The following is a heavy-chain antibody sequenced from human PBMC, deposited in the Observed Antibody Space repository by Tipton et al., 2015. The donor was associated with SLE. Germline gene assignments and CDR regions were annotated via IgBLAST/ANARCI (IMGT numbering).Heavy chain of an antibody. V-gene: IGHV4-34*01. CDR2: INHDGST. CDR3: ARAPRAWNYYYALDI. Sequence: TLSLTCTVSGGSISSHYWTWIRQPPGKGLEWIGEINHDGSTNYNPSLKSRVTISLDTSKNQFSLRLSSVTAADTAVYYCARAPRAWNYYYALDIWGQGTMVTVSS. J-gene: IGHJ3*02. D-gene: IGHD1-7*01. CDR1: GGSISSHY.